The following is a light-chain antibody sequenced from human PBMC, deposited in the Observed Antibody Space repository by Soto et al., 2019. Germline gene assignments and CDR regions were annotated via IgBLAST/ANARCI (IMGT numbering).Light chain of an antibody. V-gene: IGKV1-6*01. CDR2: TAS. Sequence: AIQMTQSPSSLSASVGDRVTITCRASQGIRDELGWYQQQPGKAPKLLIYTASTLQSGVPTGFSGSGSGTDFTLTISSLQPEDFGTYYCLQDYSFPYTFGQGTKLEIK. CDR3: LQDYSFPYT. CDR1: QGIRDE. J-gene: IGKJ2*01.